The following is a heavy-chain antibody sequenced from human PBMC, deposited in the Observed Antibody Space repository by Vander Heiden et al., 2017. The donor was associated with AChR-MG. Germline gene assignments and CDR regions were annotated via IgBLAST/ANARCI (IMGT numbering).Heavy chain of an antibody. CDR3: ARDYYDSSGPPSGDAFDI. CDR1: GGSISSGGYY. J-gene: IGHJ3*02. D-gene: IGHD3-22*01. V-gene: IGHV4-31*03. Sequence: QVQLQESGPGLVKPSQTLSLTCPFSGGSISSGGYYWSWIRQHPGKGLEWIGYIYYSGSTYYNPSLKSRVTISVDTSKNQFSLKLSSVTAADTAVYYCARDYYDSSGPPSGDAFDIWGQGTMVTVSS. CDR2: IYYSGST.